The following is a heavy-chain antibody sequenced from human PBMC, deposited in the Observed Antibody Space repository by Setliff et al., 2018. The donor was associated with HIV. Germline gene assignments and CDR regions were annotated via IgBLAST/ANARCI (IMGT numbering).Heavy chain of an antibody. CDR2: IYHSGST. CDR1: GGSISSSNW. J-gene: IGHJ4*02. CDR3: ARRPYTALVPFDY. V-gene: IGHV4-4*02. Sequence: PSETLSLTCAVSGGSISSSNWWSWVRQPPGKGLEWIGEIYHSGSTNYNPSLKSRVTISIDKSKKQFSLKLSSVTAADTAVHYCARRPYTALVPFDYWGQGTLVTVSS. D-gene: IGHD3-16*01.